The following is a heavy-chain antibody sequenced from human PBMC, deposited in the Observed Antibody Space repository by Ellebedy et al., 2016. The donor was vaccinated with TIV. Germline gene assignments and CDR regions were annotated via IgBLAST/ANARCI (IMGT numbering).Heavy chain of an antibody. Sequence: SETLSLTXTVPGGSVISEIYYWSWIRQPPGKGLEWIGNIRYTGDTNYNPSLKSRVAISIDASANQLTLKLTSVTAADTAVYYCVTEGVEYLGHVMSNWFDPWGQGTLVTVSS. CDR1: GGSVISEIYY. J-gene: IGHJ5*02. D-gene: IGHD2/OR15-2a*01. V-gene: IGHV4-61*01. CDR3: VTEGVEYLGHVMSNWFDP. CDR2: IRYTGDT.